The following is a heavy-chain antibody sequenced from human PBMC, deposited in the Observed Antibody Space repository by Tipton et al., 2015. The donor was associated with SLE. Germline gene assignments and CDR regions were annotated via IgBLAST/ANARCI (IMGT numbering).Heavy chain of an antibody. CDR3: ARVKGYCSSTSCLGWYFDY. J-gene: IGHJ4*02. V-gene: IGHV4-59*08. CDR2: IYYSGST. D-gene: IGHD2-2*01. CDR1: GGSISSYY. Sequence: TLSLTCTVSGGSISSYYWSWIRQPPGKGLEWIGYIYYSGSTNYNPSLKSRVTISVDTSKKQFSLKLSSVTAADTAVYYCARVKGYCSSTSCLGWYFDYWGQGTLVTVSS.